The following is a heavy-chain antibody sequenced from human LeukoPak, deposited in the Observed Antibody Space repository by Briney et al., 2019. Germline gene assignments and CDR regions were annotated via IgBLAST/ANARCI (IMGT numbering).Heavy chain of an antibody. CDR3: VRKGAVPILYYFDY. V-gene: IGHV3-23*01. CDR2: ISGSGGST. J-gene: IGHJ4*02. Sequence: GGSLRLSCAASGFTFSSYAMSWVRQAPGKGLEWVSAISGSGGSTYYADSVKGRFTISRDNSKSTLYLQMNSLRAEDTAVYYCVRKGAVPILYYFDYWGQGTLVTVSS. D-gene: IGHD6-19*01. CDR1: GFTFSSYA.